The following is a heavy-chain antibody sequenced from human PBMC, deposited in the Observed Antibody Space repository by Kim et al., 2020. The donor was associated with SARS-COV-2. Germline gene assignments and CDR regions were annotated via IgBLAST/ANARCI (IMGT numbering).Heavy chain of an antibody. Sequence: GESLKISCKGSGFSFNNYWIAWVRQMPGKGLEWMGIIYPGDSDTRYGPSFQGHVTISADKSISTAFLQWNSLTASDTAIYYCARHFPDYVWGTTQYNRYFDLWGRGTLVTVSS. CDR1: GFSFNNYW. V-gene: IGHV5-51*01. J-gene: IGHJ2*01. D-gene: IGHD3-16*01. CDR2: IYPGDSDT. CDR3: ARHFPDYVWGTTQYNRYFDL.